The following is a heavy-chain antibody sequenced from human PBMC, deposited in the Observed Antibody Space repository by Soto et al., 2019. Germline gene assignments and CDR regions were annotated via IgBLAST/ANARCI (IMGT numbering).Heavy chain of an antibody. CDR1: GFSLSNARMG. CDR2: IFSNDEK. CDR3: ARISGYYDSSGLLMPEYYFDY. Sequence: QVTLKESGPVLVKPTETLTLTCTVSGFSLSNARMGVSWIRQPPGKALEWLAHIFSNDEKSYSTSLKSRLTISKDTSKSQVVLTMTNMDPVDTATYYCARISGYYDSSGLLMPEYYFDYWGQGTLVTVSS. V-gene: IGHV2-26*01. J-gene: IGHJ4*02. D-gene: IGHD3-22*01.